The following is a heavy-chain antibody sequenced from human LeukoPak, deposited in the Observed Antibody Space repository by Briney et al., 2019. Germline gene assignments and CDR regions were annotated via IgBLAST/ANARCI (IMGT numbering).Heavy chain of an antibody. Sequence: SETLSLTCAVYGGSFSGYYWSWIRQPPGKGLEWIGKINHSGSTNYNPSLKSRVTISVDTSKNRFSLKLSSVTAADTAVYYCARGRRFIVVVPAAIRNYYYMDVWGKGTTVTVSS. CDR1: GGSFSGYY. CDR3: ARGRRFIVVVPAAIRNYYYMDV. CDR2: INHSGST. V-gene: IGHV4-34*01. J-gene: IGHJ6*03. D-gene: IGHD2-2*02.